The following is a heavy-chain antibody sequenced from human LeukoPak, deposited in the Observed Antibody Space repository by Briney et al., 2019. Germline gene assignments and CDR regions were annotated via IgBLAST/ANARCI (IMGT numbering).Heavy chain of an antibody. V-gene: IGHV3-49*04. J-gene: IGHJ4*02. CDR1: GFTFGDYA. CDR3: TRDQTPYY. CDR2: IRSNRYGGTP. Sequence: PGGSLRRSCTASGFTFGDYAMTWVRQAPGKGLEWVGFIRSNRYGGTPEYAASVKGRLTISRDDSNSIAYLEMDSLKTDDTAVYYCTRDQTPYYWGQGTLVTVSS.